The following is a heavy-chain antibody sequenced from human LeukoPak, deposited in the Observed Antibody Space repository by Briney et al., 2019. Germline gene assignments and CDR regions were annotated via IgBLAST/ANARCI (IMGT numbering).Heavy chain of an antibody. D-gene: IGHD2-2*01. V-gene: IGHV1-69*01. CDR2: IIPIFGTA. Sequence: PVKVSCKASGGTSSSYAISWVRQAPGQGLEWMGGIIPIFGTANYAQKLQGRVTITADESTSTAYMELSSLRSEDTAVYYCARVLSQPAYYFDYWGQGTLVTVSS. J-gene: IGHJ4*02. CDR3: ARVLSQPAYYFDY. CDR1: GGTSSSYA.